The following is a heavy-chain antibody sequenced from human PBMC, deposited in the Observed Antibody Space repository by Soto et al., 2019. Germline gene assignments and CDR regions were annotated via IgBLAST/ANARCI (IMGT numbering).Heavy chain of an antibody. D-gene: IGHD1-26*01. CDR1: GGSISSSSYY. J-gene: IGHJ4*02. CDR2: IYYSGST. CDR3: ARHQRSIVGATTSFDY. V-gene: IGHV4-39*01. Sequence: SETLSLTCTVSGGSISSSSYYWGWIRQPPGKGLEWIGSIYYSGSTYYNPSLKSRVTISVDTSKNQFSLKLSSVTAADTVVYYCARHQRSIVGATTSFDYWGQGTLVTVSS.